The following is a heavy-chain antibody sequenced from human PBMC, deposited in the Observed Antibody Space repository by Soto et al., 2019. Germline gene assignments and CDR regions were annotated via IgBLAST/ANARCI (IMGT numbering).Heavy chain of an antibody. CDR2: MNPNSGNK. CDR1: GYTFTSYD. D-gene: IGHD2-2*01. Sequence: GASVKVSCKASGYTFTSYDINWVRQATGQGLEWMGWMNPNSGNKGYAQKFQSRVTMTRNTSISTAYKKQSSQKSEDKTEKYSERKGIVVVPADDAFDIWGQGTMVTVSS. V-gene: IGHV1-8*01. J-gene: IGHJ3*02. CDR3: ERKGIVVVPADDAFDI.